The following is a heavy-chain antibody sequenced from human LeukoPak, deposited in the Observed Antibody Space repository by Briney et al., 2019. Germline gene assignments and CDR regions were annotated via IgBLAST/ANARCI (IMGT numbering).Heavy chain of an antibody. CDR2: VFYSGSN. J-gene: IGHJ4*02. V-gene: IGHV4-59*08. CDR1: GGSIIAHW. D-gene: IGHD4-17*01. CDR3: ARRNTADASIDF. Sequence: SETLSLTCSVSGGSIIAHWWSWIRQPPGKGLEWIGDVFYSGSNNYNPSLKSRLTISLDTSKNQFSLNLRSVTATDTAMYYCARRNTADASIDFWGQGTLVTASS.